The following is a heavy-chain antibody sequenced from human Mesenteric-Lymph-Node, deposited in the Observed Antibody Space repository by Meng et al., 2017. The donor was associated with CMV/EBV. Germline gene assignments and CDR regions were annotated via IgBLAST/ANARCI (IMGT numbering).Heavy chain of an antibody. CDR2: INYSGSI. Sequence: CAVDGESFSGYFWTWIRQPPGKGLEWIGEINYSGSINHSPSLMSRVTMSVGTIKRRFSLQLTSVTAADTAVYYCARVMDYYGSGSYDYWGQGTLVTAPQ. J-gene: IGHJ4*02. CDR3: ARVMDYYGSGSYDY. D-gene: IGHD3-10*01. CDR1: GESFSGYF. V-gene: IGHV4-34*01.